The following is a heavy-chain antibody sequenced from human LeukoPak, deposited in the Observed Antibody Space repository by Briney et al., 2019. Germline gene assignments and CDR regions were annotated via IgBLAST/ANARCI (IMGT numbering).Heavy chain of an antibody. V-gene: IGHV4-4*07. J-gene: IGHJ6*03. D-gene: IGHD7-27*01. CDR3: ARVARALGYYYYMDV. CDR2: IYTSGST. Sequence: SETLSLTCTVSGGSISSYYWSWIRQPPGKGLEWIGRIYTSGSTNYNPSLKSRVTISVDKSKNQFSLKLSSVTAADTAVYYCARVARALGYYYYMDVWGKGTTATVSS. CDR1: GGSISSYY.